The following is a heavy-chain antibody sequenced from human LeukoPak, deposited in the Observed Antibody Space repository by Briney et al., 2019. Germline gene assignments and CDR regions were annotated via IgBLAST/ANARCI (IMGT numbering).Heavy chain of an antibody. CDR2: FDPEDGET. CDR1: GYTLTELS. V-gene: IGHV1-24*01. CDR3: ARGYSYGLDDAFDI. D-gene: IGHD5-18*01. Sequence: VASVKVSCKVSGYTLTELSMHWVRQAPGKGLEWMGGFDPEDGETIYAQKFQGRVTITTDESTSTAYMELSSLRSEDTAVYYCARGYSYGLDDAFDIWGQGTMVTVSS. J-gene: IGHJ3*02.